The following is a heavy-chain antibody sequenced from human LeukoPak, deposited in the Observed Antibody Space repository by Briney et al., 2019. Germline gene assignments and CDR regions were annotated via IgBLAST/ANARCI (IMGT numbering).Heavy chain of an antibody. CDR2: ISYDGSNK. CDR3: ANEIDPYSNYPNFDY. V-gene: IGHV3-30*18. Sequence: GGSLRLSCAASGFTFSSYGMHWVRQAPGKGLEWVAVISYDGSNKYYADSVKGRFTISRGNSKNTLYLQMNSLRAEDTAVYYCANEIDPYSNYPNFDYWGQGTLVTVSS. CDR1: GFTFSSYG. J-gene: IGHJ4*02. D-gene: IGHD4-11*01.